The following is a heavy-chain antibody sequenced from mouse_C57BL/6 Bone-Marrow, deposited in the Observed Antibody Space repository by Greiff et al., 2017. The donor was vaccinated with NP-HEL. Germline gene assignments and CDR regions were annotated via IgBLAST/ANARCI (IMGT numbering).Heavy chain of an antibody. J-gene: IGHJ4*01. D-gene: IGHD2-3*01. CDR3: VRDEACPDGYYVGYAMDY. CDR2: IRSKSSNYAT. CDR1: GFTFNTYA. Sequence: EVQLVESGGGLVQPKGSLKLSCAASGFTFNTYAMHWVRQAPGKGLEWVARIRSKSSNYATYYADSVKDRFTISRDDSQSMLYLQMNNLKTEDTAMYYCVRDEACPDGYYVGYAMDYWGQGTSVTVSS. V-gene: IGHV10-3*01.